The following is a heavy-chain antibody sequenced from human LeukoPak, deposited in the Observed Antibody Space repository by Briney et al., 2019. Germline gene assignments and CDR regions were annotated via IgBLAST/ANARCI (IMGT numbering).Heavy chain of an antibody. V-gene: IGHV4-59*01. CDR2: MYHTPGRT. CDR3: ARTMVRGVISADAFDV. J-gene: IGHJ3*01. Sequence: SETLSLTCTVSGVSMSNYYWSWIRQPPGKGLEWVGYMYHTPGRTFYNPSLKSPVTMAMDTSRDQFSLKLTSVTAADTAVYCCARTMVRGVISADAFDVWGQGTMVTVSS. D-gene: IGHD3-10*01. CDR1: GVSMSNYY.